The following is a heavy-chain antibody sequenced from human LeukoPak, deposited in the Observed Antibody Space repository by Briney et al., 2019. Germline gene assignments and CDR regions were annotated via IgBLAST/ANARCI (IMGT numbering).Heavy chain of an antibody. CDR3: ARFELQRGRRKPATDAFDI. Sequence: GASVKVSCKASGSSFTSYGISWVRQAPGQGLEWMGWISGDGGNTNYARKFQGRVTMTRNTSISTAYMELSSLRSEDTAVYYCARFELQRGRRKPATDAFDIWGQGTMVTVSS. J-gene: IGHJ3*02. V-gene: IGHV1-8*02. CDR1: GSSFTSYG. D-gene: IGHD1-1*01. CDR2: ISGDGGNT.